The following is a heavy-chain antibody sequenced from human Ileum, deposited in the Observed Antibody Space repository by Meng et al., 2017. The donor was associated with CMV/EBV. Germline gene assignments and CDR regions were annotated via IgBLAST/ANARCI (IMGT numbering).Heavy chain of an antibody. CDR3: ARGANGFNLGFFDS. CDR1: GASVSGGTYS. J-gene: IGHJ4*02. CDR2: IYTTGTT. D-gene: IGHD5-24*01. Sequence: VHLQESGPGLGKPSQTLSLTCPVSGASVSGGTYSWNWIRQPAGKGLEWIGRIYTTGTTNYNPSLKSRVIISSDTSNNQFSLELTSVTAADTAVYYCARGANGFNLGFFDSWGQGSLVTVSS. V-gene: IGHV4-61*02.